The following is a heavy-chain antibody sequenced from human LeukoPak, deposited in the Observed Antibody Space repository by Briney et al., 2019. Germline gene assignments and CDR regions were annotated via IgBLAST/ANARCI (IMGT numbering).Heavy chain of an antibody. CDR1: GYTLTELS. V-gene: IGHV1-24*01. J-gene: IGHJ4*02. D-gene: IGHD4-17*01. CDR2: FDPEDGET. Sequence: ASVKVSCKVSGYTLTELSMHWVRQAPGKGLEWMGGFDPEDGETIYAQKFQGRVTMTKDTSTDTAYMELSSLRSEDTAVYYCASRSVVDGDYVPFDYWGQGTLVTVSS. CDR3: ASRSVVDGDYVPFDY.